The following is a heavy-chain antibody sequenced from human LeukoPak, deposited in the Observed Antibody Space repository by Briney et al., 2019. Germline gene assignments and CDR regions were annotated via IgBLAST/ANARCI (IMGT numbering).Heavy chain of an antibody. CDR2: INPNSGGT. Sequence: ASVKVSCKASGYTFTGYYMHGVRQAPGQGLEWMGWINPNSGGTNYAQKFQGRVTMTRDTSISTAYMELSRLRSDDTAVYYCARAPFHLYQPGVPDYWGQGTLVTVSS. CDR1: GYTFTGYY. V-gene: IGHV1-2*02. J-gene: IGHJ4*02. D-gene: IGHD2-2*01. CDR3: ARAPFHLYQPGVPDY.